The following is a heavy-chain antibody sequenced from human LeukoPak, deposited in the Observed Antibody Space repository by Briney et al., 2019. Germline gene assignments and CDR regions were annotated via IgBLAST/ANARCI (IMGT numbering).Heavy chain of an antibody. V-gene: IGHV3-11*04. J-gene: IGHJ4*02. Sequence: GGSLRLSCAVSGFPFTRFYMSWIRQAPGKGLEWISCIGLRGSPLDYADSVRGRFTISRDNAKNSLYPEMNSLRAEDTAVYYCARKDFSSGSFSYWGQGTLVTVSS. CDR1: GFPFTRFY. CDR3: ARKDFSSGSFSY. CDR2: IGLRGSPL. D-gene: IGHD3-22*01.